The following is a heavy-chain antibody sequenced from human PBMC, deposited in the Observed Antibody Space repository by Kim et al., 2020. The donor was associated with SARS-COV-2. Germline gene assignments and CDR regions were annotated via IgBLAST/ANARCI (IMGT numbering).Heavy chain of an antibody. Sequence: ASVKVSCKASGYTFTSYDIHWVRQAAGQGLQWMGWMNPEHGNTGSYPEFQGRVTMTRDTSVSTAYMELTSLRSEDTAVYYCATRFGHGDNPLHYWGQVAL. J-gene: IGHJ4*02. D-gene: IGHD3-16*01. CDR3: ATRFGHGDNPLHY. V-gene: IGHV1-8*02. CDR1: GYTFTSYD. CDR2: MNPEHGNT.